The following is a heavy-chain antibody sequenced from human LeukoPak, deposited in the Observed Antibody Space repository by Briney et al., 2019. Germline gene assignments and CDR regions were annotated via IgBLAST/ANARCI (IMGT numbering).Heavy chain of an antibody. J-gene: IGHJ3*02. D-gene: IGHD6-19*01. V-gene: IGHV3-9*01. CDR3: ARAVAAPGAFDI. CDR2: ISWDTYNI. Sequence: GRSLRLSCAASGFIFDEYAMHWVRQAPGQGLEWVSGISWDTYNIIYADSVKGRFTISRDNAKNSLYLQMDSLRAEDTVLYYCARAVAAPGAFDIWGQGTVVTVSS. CDR1: GFIFDEYA.